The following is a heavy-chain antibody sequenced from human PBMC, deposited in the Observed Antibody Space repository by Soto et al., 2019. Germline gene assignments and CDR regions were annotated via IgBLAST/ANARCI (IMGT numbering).Heavy chain of an antibody. J-gene: IGHJ4*01. CDR1: GGSLSGYY. V-gene: IGHV4-34*01. CDR2: VKDGGHT. Sequence: QVQLQQWGAGLLKPSETLSLKCAVTGGSLSGYYWSWIRQPPGKGLEWIGEVKDGGHTNYSPSLRGRVPIPSDTSNTQFYLRLNSVTAPDTGVYYCARGQEGVVATHWDHGSLVTVAS. D-gene: IGHD5-12*01. CDR3: ARGQEGVVATH.